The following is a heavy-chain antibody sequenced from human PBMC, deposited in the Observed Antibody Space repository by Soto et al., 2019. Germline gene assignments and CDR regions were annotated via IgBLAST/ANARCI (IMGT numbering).Heavy chain of an antibody. V-gene: IGHV3-21*01. J-gene: IGHJ6*02. CDR3: ARDKSLFEYSYGFEAPRNYGMDV. Sequence: KAGGSLRLSCAASGFTFSSYSMNWVRQAPGKGLEWVSSISSSSSYIYYADSVKGRFTISRDDAKNSLYLQMNSLRAEDTAVYYCARDKSLFEYSYGFEAPRNYGMDVWGQGTTVTVSS. CDR2: ISSSSSYI. D-gene: IGHD5-18*01. CDR1: GFTFSSYS.